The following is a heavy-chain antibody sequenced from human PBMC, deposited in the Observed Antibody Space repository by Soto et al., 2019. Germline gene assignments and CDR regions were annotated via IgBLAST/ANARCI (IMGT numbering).Heavy chain of an antibody. V-gene: IGHV1-69*01. CDR1: GGTFSSYA. J-gene: IGHJ4*02. D-gene: IGHD3-16*01. CDR2: IIPIFGTA. CDR3: AGDDSAWGGGN. Sequence: QVQLVQSGAEVKKPGSSVKVSCKASGGTFSSYAISWVRQAPGQGLEWMGGIIPIFGTANYAQKFQGRVTIHAEESRSTAYMELGSRGSEDRAVYYCAGDDSAWGGGNWGQGTLVTVSS.